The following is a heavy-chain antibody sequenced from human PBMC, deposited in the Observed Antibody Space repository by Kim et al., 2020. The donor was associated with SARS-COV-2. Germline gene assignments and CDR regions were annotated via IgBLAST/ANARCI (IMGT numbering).Heavy chain of an antibody. V-gene: IGHV1-3*01. D-gene: IGHD3-10*01. J-gene: IGHJ3*02. CDR3: ARVGDYGSGSPFAFDI. Sequence: KFQGRVTITRDTSASTAYMELSSLRSEDTAVYYCARVGDYGSGSPFAFDIWGQGTMVTVSS.